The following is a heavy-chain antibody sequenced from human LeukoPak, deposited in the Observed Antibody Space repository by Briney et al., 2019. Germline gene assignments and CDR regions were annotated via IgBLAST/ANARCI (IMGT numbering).Heavy chain of an antibody. CDR2: IYYSGST. CDR1: GGSISSYY. J-gene: IGHJ5*02. V-gene: IGHV4-59*08. D-gene: IGHD3-9*01. CDR3: ARQPYSYYDILTGAKGWFDP. Sequence: SETLSLTCTVSGGSISSYYWSWIRQPPGKGLEWIGYIYYSGSTNYNPSLKSRVTISVDTSKNQFSLKLSSVTAADTAVYYCARQPYSYYDILTGAKGWFDPWGQGTLVTVSS.